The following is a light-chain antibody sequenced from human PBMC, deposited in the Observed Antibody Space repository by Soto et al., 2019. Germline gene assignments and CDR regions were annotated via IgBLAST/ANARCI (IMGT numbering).Light chain of an antibody. V-gene: IGKV3-20*01. CDR2: GAS. Sequence: EIAMTQSPATLSVSPWGRATLSCRASQSVSSNLAWYQQKPGQAPRRLIYGASTRATEIPARFSGSGSGTDFTLSISRLEPEDFAVYDCQHYGGSFIFGPGTKVDIK. J-gene: IGKJ3*01. CDR1: QSVSSN. CDR3: QHYGGSFI.